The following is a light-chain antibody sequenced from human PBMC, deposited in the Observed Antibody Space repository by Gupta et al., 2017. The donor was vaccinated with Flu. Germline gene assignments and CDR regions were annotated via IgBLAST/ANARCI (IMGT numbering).Light chain of an antibody. CDR1: SSNVDKQG. V-gene: IGLV10-54*04. Sequence: ATLALTANSSNVDKQGATWLRQLEGDPPRVLADRNNRRHAGISERFCASRSENAASMTSTGRQAEEEADYYCSAWDSSLNEEVFGGGTKVTVL. CDR2: RNN. CDR3: SAWDSSLNEEV. J-gene: IGLJ3*02.